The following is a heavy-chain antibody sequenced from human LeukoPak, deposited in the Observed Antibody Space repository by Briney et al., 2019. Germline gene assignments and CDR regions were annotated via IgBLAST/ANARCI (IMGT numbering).Heavy chain of an antibody. Sequence: PGGSLRLSCVVSGFIFSSYSVNWVRQAPGKGLEWVSSISSSTTYIYYADSVKGRFTISRDNAKNSLYLQMNSLRAEDTAVYYCARGRSGVSGNDSPFDYWGQGTLVTVSS. V-gene: IGHV3-21*01. D-gene: IGHD5-12*01. CDR2: ISSSTTYI. CDR1: GFIFSSYS. J-gene: IGHJ4*02. CDR3: ARGRSGVSGNDSPFDY.